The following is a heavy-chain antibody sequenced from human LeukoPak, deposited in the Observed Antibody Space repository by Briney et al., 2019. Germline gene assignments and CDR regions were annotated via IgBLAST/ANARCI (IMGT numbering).Heavy chain of an antibody. Sequence: SQTLSPTCTVSGGSISSGDYYWSWIRQPPGKGLEWIGYIYYSGSTYYNPSLKSRVTISVDTSKNQFSLKLSSMTAADTAVYYCASTTIFGVVTDDNWFDPWGQGTLVTVSS. J-gene: IGHJ5*02. CDR3: ASTTIFGVVTDDNWFDP. CDR1: GGSISSGDYY. V-gene: IGHV4-30-4*08. D-gene: IGHD3-3*01. CDR2: IYYSGST.